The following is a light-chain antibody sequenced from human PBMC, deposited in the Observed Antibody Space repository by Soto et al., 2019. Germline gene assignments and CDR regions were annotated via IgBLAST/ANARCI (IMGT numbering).Light chain of an antibody. V-gene: IGLV2-8*01. CDR1: SSDVGGYNY. CDR2: EVS. J-gene: IGLJ2*01. Sequence: QSALTQPPSASGSPGQSVTISCTGTSSDVGGYNYVSWYQQHPGQAPKLIIYEVSKRPSGVPDRFSGSKSGNTASLTVSGLQAADEADYYCSSYAGSVLFGGGTKLTVL. CDR3: SSYAGSVL.